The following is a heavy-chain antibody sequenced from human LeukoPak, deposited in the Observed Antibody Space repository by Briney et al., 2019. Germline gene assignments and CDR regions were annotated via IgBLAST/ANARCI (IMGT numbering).Heavy chain of an antibody. CDR3: ARGQQLNYFDY. V-gene: IGHV1-46*01. CDR2: INPSGGST. J-gene: IGHJ4*02. Sequence: ASVKVSCKASGYTFTSYYMHWVRQAPGQGLEWMGIINPSGGSTSYAQKFQGRVTMTRDMSTSTVYMEPSSLRSEDTAVYYCARGQQLNYFDYWGQGTLVTVSS. D-gene: IGHD6-13*01. CDR1: GYTFTSYY.